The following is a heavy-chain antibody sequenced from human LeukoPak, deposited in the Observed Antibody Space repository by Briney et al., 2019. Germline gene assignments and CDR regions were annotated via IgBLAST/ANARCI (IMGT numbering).Heavy chain of an antibody. Sequence: GASVKVSCKASGYTFSIHDVNWVRQATGQGLEWMGWMNPNSGNTGYAQKFQGRVTMTRNTSISTAYMELTSLTSEDSAVYYCAKAVKYSYGSGSSYYFDYWGQGALVTVSS. J-gene: IGHJ4*02. CDR1: GYTFSIHD. CDR2: MNPNSGNT. D-gene: IGHD3-10*01. V-gene: IGHV1-8*01. CDR3: AKAVKYSYGSGSSYYFDY.